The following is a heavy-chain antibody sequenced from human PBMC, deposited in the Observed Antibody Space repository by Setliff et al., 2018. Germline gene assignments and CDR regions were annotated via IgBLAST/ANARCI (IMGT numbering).Heavy chain of an antibody. V-gene: IGHV3-23*01. J-gene: IGHJ4*02. D-gene: IGHD2-2*01. CDR1: GFTFSSYW. Sequence: GGSLRLSCAASGFTFSSYWMSWVRQAPGRGLEWVSAISGSGGSTYYADSVKGRFTISRDNSKNTLYLQMNSLRAEDTAVYYCAKAIAPIVVVPAAMLEAYWGQGTLVTVSS. CDR2: ISGSGGST. CDR3: AKAIAPIVVVPAAMLEAY.